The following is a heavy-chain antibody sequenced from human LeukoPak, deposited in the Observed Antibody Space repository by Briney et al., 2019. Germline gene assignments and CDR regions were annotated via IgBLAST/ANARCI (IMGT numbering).Heavy chain of an antibody. CDR2: IYYSGST. D-gene: IGHD6-13*01. J-gene: IGHJ4*02. CDR3: ARVAAAGNDY. Sequence: SETLSLTCTVAGCSISSYYWSWIRQPPGKGLEWIGYIYYSGSTNCNPSLKSQVTISVDTSKNQFSLKLSSVTAADTAVYYCARVAAAGNDYWGQGTLVTVSS. CDR1: GCSISSYY. V-gene: IGHV4-59*01.